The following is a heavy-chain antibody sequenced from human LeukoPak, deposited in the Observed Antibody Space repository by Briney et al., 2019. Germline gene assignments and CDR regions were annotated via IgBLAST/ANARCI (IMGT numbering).Heavy chain of an antibody. J-gene: IGHJ4*02. CDR3: ARVNFYGGYVDY. Sequence: GGSLRLSCAASGFTFKNYAMTWVRQAPGKGLEWVSAISGSTGSTYYADSVKGRFTISRDNSKNTLYLQMNSLRTDYTAVYYCARVNFYGGYVDYWGQGTLVTVSS. D-gene: IGHD4/OR15-4a*01. CDR1: GFTFKNYA. V-gene: IGHV3-23*01. CDR2: ISGSTGST.